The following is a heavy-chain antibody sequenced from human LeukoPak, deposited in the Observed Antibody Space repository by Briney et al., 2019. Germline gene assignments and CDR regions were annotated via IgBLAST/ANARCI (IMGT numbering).Heavy chain of an antibody. Sequence: GGSLRLSCAASGFTFSIYYMSWVRQAPGKGLEWVANIKQDGSEKYYVDSVKGRFTISRDNAKNSLYLQMNSLRAEDTAVYYRARDGYYYDTSGYYRPFDYWGQGTLVAVSS. J-gene: IGHJ4*02. CDR2: IKQDGSEK. CDR1: GFTFSIYY. D-gene: IGHD3-22*01. V-gene: IGHV3-7*04. CDR3: ARDGYYYDTSGYYRPFDY.